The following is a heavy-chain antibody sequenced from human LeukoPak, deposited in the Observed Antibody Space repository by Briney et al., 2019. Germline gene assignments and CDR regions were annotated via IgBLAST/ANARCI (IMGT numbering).Heavy chain of an antibody. Sequence: PGGSLRLSCAAPGFIFSSYWMNWVRQAPGKGLEWVANIKEDGSAKYYVDSVKGRFTISRDNAKNSLYLQMNSLRAEDTAVYYCVMDMDVWGQGTTVTVSS. V-gene: IGHV3-7*05. CDR2: IKEDGSAK. CDR1: GFIFSSYW. J-gene: IGHJ6*02. CDR3: VMDMDV.